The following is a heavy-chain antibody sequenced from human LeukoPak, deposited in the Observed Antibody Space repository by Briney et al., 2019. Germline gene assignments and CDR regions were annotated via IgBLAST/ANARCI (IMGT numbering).Heavy chain of an antibody. CDR2: INPGGGNT. CDR1: GYTFTNYY. CDR3: ARIRDGYNDAYDI. J-gene: IGHJ4*02. Sequence: ASVKVSCKASGYTFTNYYIHWVRQAPGQGLEWMGLINPGGGNTNYAQNFQGRVTMTRDTSASTVYMELSSLRSEDTAIYYCARIRDGYNDAYDIWGQGTLVTVSS. V-gene: IGHV1-46*01. D-gene: IGHD5-24*01.